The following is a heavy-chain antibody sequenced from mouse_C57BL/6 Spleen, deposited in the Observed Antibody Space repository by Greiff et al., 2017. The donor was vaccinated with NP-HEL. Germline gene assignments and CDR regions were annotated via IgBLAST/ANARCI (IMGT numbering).Heavy chain of an antibody. CDR3: TGSWSAWFAY. Sequence: EVKLVESGGGLVQPGGSMKLSCVASGFTFSNYWMNWVRQSPEKGLEWVAQIRLKSDNYATHYAESVKGRFTISRDDSKSSVYLQMNNLRAEDTGIYYCTGSWSAWFAYWGQGTLVTVSA. CDR2: IRLKSDNYAT. CDR1: GFTFSNYW. J-gene: IGHJ3*01. V-gene: IGHV6-3*01. D-gene: IGHD1-1*02.